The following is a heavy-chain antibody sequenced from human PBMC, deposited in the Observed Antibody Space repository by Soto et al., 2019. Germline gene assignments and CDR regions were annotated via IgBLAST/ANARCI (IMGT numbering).Heavy chain of an antibody. Sequence: ETLSFTCTVSGGSISYNYWSWIRQPPGKGLEWIGYIYYSGSTNYNPSLKSRVTISVDTSKNQFSLKLSSVTAADTAVYYCARGNDYGDYYFDHWGQGTLVTVSS. CDR1: GGSISYNY. D-gene: IGHD4-17*01. J-gene: IGHJ4*02. V-gene: IGHV4-59*01. CDR3: ARGNDYGDYYFDH. CDR2: IYYSGST.